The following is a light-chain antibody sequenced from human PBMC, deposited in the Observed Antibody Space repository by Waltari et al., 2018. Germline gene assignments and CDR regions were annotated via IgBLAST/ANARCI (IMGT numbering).Light chain of an antibody. J-gene: IGKJ4*01. CDR1: QGISSY. CDR3: QQVNSYPLT. CDR2: AAS. Sequence: IQLTQSPSSLSASVGDRVTITCRASQGISSYLAWYQQKPGKAPKLLIYAASTLQSGFPSRFSGSGSGTDFTLTISSLQPEDFATYYCQQVNSYPLTFGGGTKVEIK. V-gene: IGKV1-9*01.